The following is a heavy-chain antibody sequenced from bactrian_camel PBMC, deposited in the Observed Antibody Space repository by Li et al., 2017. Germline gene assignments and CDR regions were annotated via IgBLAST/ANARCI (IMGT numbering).Heavy chain of an antibody. CDR1: GFTFDDSD. V-gene: IGHV3S55*01. CDR3: VRDFGGYWALDY. Sequence: HVQLVESGGGSVQAGGSLRLSCTVSGFTFDDSDMGWYRQAPGNECELVSYINRGGLTYYADSVKGRFTISRDNAENAVFLQMNSLKPEDTAEYYCVRDFGGYWALDYWGQGTQVTVS. CDR2: INRGGLT. D-gene: IGHD2*01. J-gene: IGHJ4*01.